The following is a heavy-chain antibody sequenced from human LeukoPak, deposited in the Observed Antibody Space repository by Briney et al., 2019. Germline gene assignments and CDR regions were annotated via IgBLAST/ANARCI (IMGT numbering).Heavy chain of an antibody. Sequence: SVKVSCKASGGTFSSYAISWVRQAPGQGLEWMGGIIPIFGTANYAQKFQGRVTITADKSTSTAYMELSSLRSEDTAVYYCATEIVAGVFDYWGQGTLVTVSS. D-gene: IGHD6-19*01. J-gene: IGHJ4*02. V-gene: IGHV1-69*06. CDR1: GGTFSSYA. CDR2: IIPIFGTA. CDR3: ATEIVAGVFDY.